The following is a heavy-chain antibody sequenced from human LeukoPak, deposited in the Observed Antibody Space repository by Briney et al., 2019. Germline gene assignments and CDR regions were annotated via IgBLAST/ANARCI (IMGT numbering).Heavy chain of an antibody. D-gene: IGHD2-8*01. J-gene: IGHJ4*02. CDR2: ISSSSSTI. CDR3: TSNYLHGVSSGIYFDY. V-gene: IGHV3-48*02. CDR1: GFTFSSYS. Sequence: GGSLRLSCAASGFTFSSYSMNWVRQAPGKGLEWVSYISSSSSTIYYADSVKGRFTISRDNDKNSLYLQMNSLSDEGTAVYCCTSNYLHGVSSGIYFDYWGQGTLVTVSS.